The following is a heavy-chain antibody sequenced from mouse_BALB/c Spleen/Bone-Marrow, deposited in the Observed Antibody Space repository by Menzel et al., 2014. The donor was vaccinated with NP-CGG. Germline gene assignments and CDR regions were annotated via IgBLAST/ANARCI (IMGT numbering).Heavy chain of an antibody. CDR3: ARDMGGLLFDY. V-gene: IGHV7-3*02. CDR2: IRNKAYGYTT. CDR1: GFTFTDYY. J-gene: IGHJ2*01. Sequence: EVKLMESGGGLVQPGGSLRLSCATSGFTFTDYYMNWVRQPPGKALEWVAFIRNKAYGYTTEYSASVKGRFTISRDNSQSILYLQMNTLRAEDSATYYCARDMGGLLFDYWGQGTTLTVSS. D-gene: IGHD1-1*01.